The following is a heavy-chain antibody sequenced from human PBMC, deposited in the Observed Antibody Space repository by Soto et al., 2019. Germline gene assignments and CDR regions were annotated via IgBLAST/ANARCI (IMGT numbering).Heavy chain of an antibody. CDR2: ITGSGGVI. CDR1: GFTFSSYE. V-gene: IGHV3-48*03. Sequence: EVQLVESGGGLVQPGGSLRLSCEASGFTFSSYEMNWVRQAPGKGLEWLSYITGSGGVIFYADSVKGRVTVSRDNAKNSLYMQMNSLRAEDTAVYYCARVWTDYSGFDYWGQVTLDTVSS. D-gene: IGHD3-3*01. CDR3: ARVWTDYSGFDY. J-gene: IGHJ4*02.